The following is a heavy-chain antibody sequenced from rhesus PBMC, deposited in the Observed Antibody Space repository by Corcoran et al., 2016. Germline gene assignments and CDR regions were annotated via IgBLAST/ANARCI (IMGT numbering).Heavy chain of an antibody. CDR2: LHPYNGNT. V-gene: IGHV1S2*01. CDR1: GYTVTDYY. D-gene: IGHD2-33*01. Sequence: QVQLVQSGAEVKKPGSSVKVSCKASGYTVTDYYMHWVRQAPRQGLEWMGCLHPYNGNTTYARKFQARVTLPRDTSTSPAYMDLRSLSSEDTAVYYCARKLIGPAHFDYWGQGVLVTVSS. J-gene: IGHJ4*01. CDR3: ARKLIGPAHFDY.